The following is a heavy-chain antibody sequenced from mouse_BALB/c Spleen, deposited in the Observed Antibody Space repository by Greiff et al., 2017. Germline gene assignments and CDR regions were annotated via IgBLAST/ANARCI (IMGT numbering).Heavy chain of an antibody. J-gene: IGHJ4*01. CDR2: ISSGGSYT. V-gene: IGHV5-9-4*01. CDR1: GFTFSSYA. D-gene: IGHD4-1*01. CDR3: ARGGTTGAMDY. Sequence: EVQGVESGGGLVKPGGSLKLSCAASGFTFSSYAMSWVRQSPEKRLEWVAEISSGGSYTYYPDTVTGRFTISRDNAKNTLYLEMSSLRSEDTAMYYCARGGTTGAMDYWGQGTSVTVSS.